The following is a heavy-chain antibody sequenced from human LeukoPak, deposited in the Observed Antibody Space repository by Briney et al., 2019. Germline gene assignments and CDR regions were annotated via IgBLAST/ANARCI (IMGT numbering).Heavy chain of an antibody. V-gene: IGHV4-39*07. CDR1: GGSISSSSHY. D-gene: IGHD3-22*01. Sequence: SETLSLTCTVSGGSISSSSHYRGWIRQPPGKGLEWIGSIYYSGSTYYNPSLKSRVTISVDTSKNQFSLKLSSVTAADTAVYYCASTGHSSGYFGFDYWGQGTLVTVSS. CDR2: IYYSGST. CDR3: ASTGHSSGYFGFDY. J-gene: IGHJ4*02.